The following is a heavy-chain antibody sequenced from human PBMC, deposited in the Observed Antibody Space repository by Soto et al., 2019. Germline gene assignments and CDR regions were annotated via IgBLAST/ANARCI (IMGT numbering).Heavy chain of an antibody. D-gene: IGHD2-2*01. Sequence: QVQLVQSGGEVKKPGASVKVSCKASGYTFTSYGISWVRQAPGQGLEWMGWISAYNGNRKYAQKFQGRVTMTTDTSTSTAYMELRSLRSDDTAVYYCARDNCFSTSCYLGEWGQGTLVTVSS. J-gene: IGHJ4*02. V-gene: IGHV1-18*01. CDR2: ISAYNGNR. CDR1: GYTFTSYG. CDR3: ARDNCFSTSCYLGE.